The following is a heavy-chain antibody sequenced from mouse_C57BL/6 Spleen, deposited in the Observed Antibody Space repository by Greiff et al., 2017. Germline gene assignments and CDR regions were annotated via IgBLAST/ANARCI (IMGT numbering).Heavy chain of an antibody. J-gene: IGHJ3*01. V-gene: IGHV1-69*01. CDR2: IDPSDSYT. Sequence: QVQLQQPGAELVMPGASVKLSCKASGYTFTSYWMHWVKQRPGQGLEWIGEIDPSDSYTNYNQKFKGKSTLTVDKSSSTAYMQLSSLTSEDSAVYYCARSYDGGFAYWGQGTLVIVSA. CDR1: GYTFTSYW. D-gene: IGHD2-3*01. CDR3: ARSYDGGFAY.